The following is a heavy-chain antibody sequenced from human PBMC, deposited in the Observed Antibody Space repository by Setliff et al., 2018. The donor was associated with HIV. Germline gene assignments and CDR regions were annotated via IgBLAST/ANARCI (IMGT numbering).Heavy chain of an antibody. CDR2: MNPNSGNT. J-gene: IGHJ6*03. Sequence: ASVKVSCKASGYTFTSYDINWVRQATGQGLEWMGWMNPNSGNTGYAQKFQGRVTMTRNTSISTAYMELSSLRSEDTAVYYCARAQQQLVLPSFYYYYYMDVWGKGTTVNVSS. CDR3: ARAQQQLVLPSFYYYYYMDV. D-gene: IGHD6-13*01. V-gene: IGHV1-8*02. CDR1: GYTFTSYD.